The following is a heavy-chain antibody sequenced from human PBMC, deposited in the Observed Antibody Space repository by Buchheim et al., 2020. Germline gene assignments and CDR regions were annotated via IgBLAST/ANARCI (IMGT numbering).Heavy chain of an antibody. CDR1: GFRFSSYG. CDR2: IWYDGSDK. J-gene: IGHJ4*02. Sequence: QVQLVESGGGVVQAGKSLRLSCAASGFRFSSYGMHWVRQAPGKGLEWVALIWYDGSDKYYADSVKGRFTISRDNSKNTLSLQMNSLGVEDTAVYYCARSSGGGRWYLVPDYWGQGTL. CDR3: ARSSGGGRWYLVPDY. V-gene: IGHV3-33*01. D-gene: IGHD2-15*01.